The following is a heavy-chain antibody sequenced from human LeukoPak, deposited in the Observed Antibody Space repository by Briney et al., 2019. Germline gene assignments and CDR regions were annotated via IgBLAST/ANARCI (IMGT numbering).Heavy chain of an antibody. J-gene: IGHJ4*02. CDR1: GVTIRSYG. D-gene: IGHD3-10*01. CDR2: IRSDGSNR. V-gene: IGHV3-30*02. Sequence: GGSLRLSCAASGVTIRSYGVHWVRQAPGKGLEWLAYIRSDGSNRYYADSVKGRSTISRDNSKNTLYLQMNSLRAEDTAVYCCATLAAGSLDYWGQGTLVTVAS. CDR3: ATLAAGSLDY.